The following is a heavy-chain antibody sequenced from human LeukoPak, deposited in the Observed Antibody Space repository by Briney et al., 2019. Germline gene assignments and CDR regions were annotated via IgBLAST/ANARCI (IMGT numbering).Heavy chain of an antibody. Sequence: ASVKVSCKASGYTFTGYYMHWVRQAPGQGLEWMGWINPNSGGTNYAQKFQGRVTMTRDTSISTAYMELSRLRSDDTAVYYCARDRGYCSSTSCYDHDAFDIWGQGTMVTVSS. J-gene: IGHJ3*02. V-gene: IGHV1-2*02. CDR3: ARDRGYCSSTSCYDHDAFDI. D-gene: IGHD2-2*01. CDR1: GYTFTGYY. CDR2: INPNSGGT.